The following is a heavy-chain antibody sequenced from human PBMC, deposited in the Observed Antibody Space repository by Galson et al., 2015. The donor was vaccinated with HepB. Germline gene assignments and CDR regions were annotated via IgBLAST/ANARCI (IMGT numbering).Heavy chain of an antibody. CDR3: ARDYDSGYYYYMDV. D-gene: IGHD3-3*01. V-gene: IGHV1-46*01. J-gene: IGHJ6*03. CDR2: ISPGYGYT. Sequence: SVKVSCKASGYTFTSHNIHWVRQAPGQGLEWMGIISPGYGYTNYAQKFQGRVTMTRDTSTSTAYMEVSSLRSEDTAVYYCARDYDSGYYYYMDVWGKGTTVTVSS. CDR1: GYTFTSHN.